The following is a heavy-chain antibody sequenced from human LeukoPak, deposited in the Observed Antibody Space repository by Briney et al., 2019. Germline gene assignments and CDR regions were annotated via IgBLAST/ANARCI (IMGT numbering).Heavy chain of an antibody. D-gene: IGHD1-1*01. CDR1: GFTFSNYW. J-gene: IGHJ3*02. CDR2: IHSDGSST. Sequence: GGSLRLSCAASGFTFSNYWMHWVRQAPGKGLVWVSRIHSDGSSTTSADSVKGRFTISRDNAENTLYLQMNSLRAEDTAVYFCARGNAHAFDIWGQGTMVTVSS. CDR3: ARGNAHAFDI. V-gene: IGHV3-74*01.